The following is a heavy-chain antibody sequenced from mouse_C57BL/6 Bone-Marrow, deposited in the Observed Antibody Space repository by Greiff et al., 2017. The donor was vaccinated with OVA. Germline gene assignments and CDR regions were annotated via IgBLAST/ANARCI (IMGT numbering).Heavy chain of an antibody. CDR3: ARWGDDSLFAY. CDR1: GYTFTSYW. Sequence: QVHVKQPGAELVMPGASVKLSCKASGYTFTSYWMHWVKQRPGQGLEWIGEIDPSDSYTNYNQKFKGKSTLTVDKSSSTAYMQLSSLTSEDSAVYYCARWGDDSLFAYWGQGTLVTVSA. D-gene: IGHD2-4*01. J-gene: IGHJ3*01. CDR2: IDPSDSYT. V-gene: IGHV1-69*01.